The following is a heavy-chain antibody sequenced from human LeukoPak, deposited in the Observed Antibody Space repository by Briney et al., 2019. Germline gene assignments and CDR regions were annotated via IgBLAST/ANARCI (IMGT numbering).Heavy chain of an antibody. CDR1: GGSISSYY. CDR2: IYYSGST. V-gene: IGHV4-59*01. CDR3: ARERSGITGPSDAFDI. D-gene: IGHD1-20*01. Sequence: SETLSLTCTVSGGSISSYYWSWIRQPPGKGLEWMGYIYYSGSTNYNPSLKSRVTISVDTSKNQFSLKLSSVTAADTAVYYCARERSGITGPSDAFDIWGQGTMVTVSS. J-gene: IGHJ3*02.